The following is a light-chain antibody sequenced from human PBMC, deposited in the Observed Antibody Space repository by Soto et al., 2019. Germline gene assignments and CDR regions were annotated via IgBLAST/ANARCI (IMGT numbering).Light chain of an antibody. CDR3: CSFAGSATWI. CDR2: EVN. CDR1: SSDVGSYNL. V-gene: IGLV2-23*02. Sequence: QSALTQPASVSGSPGQSITISCTGTSSDVGSYNLVSWYQQHPGKAPKLMIYEVNKWPSGVSNRFSGSKSGNTASLTISGLQAEDEADHYCCSFAGSATWIFGGGTKLTVL. J-gene: IGLJ2*01.